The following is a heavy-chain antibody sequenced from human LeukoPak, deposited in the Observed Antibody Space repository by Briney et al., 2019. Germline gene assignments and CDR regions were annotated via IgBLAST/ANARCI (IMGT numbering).Heavy chain of an antibody. V-gene: IGHV3-48*03. CDR2: ISSSGDTI. J-gene: IGHJ5*02. Sequence: PGGSLRLSCTASAFTFGDYTMSWVRQAPGKGLEWVSSISSSGDTIDYADSVKGRFTISRDNAKNSLYLQMNSLRAEDTAVYYCARSPSSFDPWGQGALVTVSS. CDR1: AFTFGDYT. D-gene: IGHD3-16*02. CDR3: ARSPSSFDP.